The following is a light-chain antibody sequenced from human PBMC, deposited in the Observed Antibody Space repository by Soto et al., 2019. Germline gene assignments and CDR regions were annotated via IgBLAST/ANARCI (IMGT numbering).Light chain of an antibody. Sequence: DIVMTQSPLSLPVTPGEPASISCRSSQSLLHSNGYNYLDWYLQKPGQSPQLLIYLGSNRASRVPDRFSGSGSGTDFTLKISRVEAEDVGVYYCMQALQTPTFGGGTKVDIK. J-gene: IGKJ4*01. CDR2: LGS. CDR1: QSLLHSNGYNY. V-gene: IGKV2-28*01. CDR3: MQALQTPT.